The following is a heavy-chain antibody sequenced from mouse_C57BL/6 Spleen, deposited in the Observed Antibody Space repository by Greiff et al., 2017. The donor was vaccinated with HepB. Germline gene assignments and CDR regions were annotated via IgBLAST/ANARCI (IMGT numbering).Heavy chain of an antibody. J-gene: IGHJ2*01. CDR1: GYTFTDYY. CDR3: ARKVKFFTTVVATNYFDY. D-gene: IGHD1-1*01. CDR2: INPYNGGT. Sequence: EVQLQQSGPVLVKPGASVKMSCKASGYTFTDYYMNWVKQSHGKSSEWIGVINPYNGGTSYNQKYKGKATLTVDKSSSTAYMEINSLTSEDSAGYYCARKVKFFTTVVATNYFDYWGPGTTLTVSS. V-gene: IGHV1-19*01.